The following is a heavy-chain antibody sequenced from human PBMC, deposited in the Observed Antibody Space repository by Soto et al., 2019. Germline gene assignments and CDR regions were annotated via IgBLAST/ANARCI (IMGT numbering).Heavy chain of an antibody. V-gene: IGHV1-18*01. J-gene: IGHJ5*02. D-gene: IGHD3-22*01. Sequence: ASVKVSCKASGYTFTSYGISWVRQAPGQGLEWMGWISAYNGNTNYAQKLQGRVTMTTDTSTSTAYMELRSLRSDDTAVYYCARRLHSYDSSGYYYEGWFDPWGHGTLVTVSS. CDR1: GYTFTSYG. CDR3: ARRLHSYDSSGYYYEGWFDP. CDR2: ISAYNGNT.